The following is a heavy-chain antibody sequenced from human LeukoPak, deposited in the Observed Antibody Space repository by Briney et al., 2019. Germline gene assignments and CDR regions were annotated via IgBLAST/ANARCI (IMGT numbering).Heavy chain of an antibody. Sequence: PSQTLSLTCTVSGGSISSGGYYWSWIRQHPGKGLEWTGYIDYSGSTYYNPSLKSRVTISVDRSKNQFSLKLSSVTAADTAVYYCARGAGGITMVRGVIPTDAFDIWGQGTMVTVSS. V-gene: IGHV4-31*03. CDR2: IDYSGST. CDR1: GGSISSGGYY. CDR3: ARGAGGITMVRGVIPTDAFDI. J-gene: IGHJ3*02. D-gene: IGHD3-10*01.